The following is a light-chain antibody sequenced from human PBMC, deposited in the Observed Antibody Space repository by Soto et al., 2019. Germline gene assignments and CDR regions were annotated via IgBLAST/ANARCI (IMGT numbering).Light chain of an antibody. CDR1: QSVSSN. CDR2: GAS. J-gene: IGKJ2*01. CDR3: QQYNNCPLYP. Sequence: EIVMTQSPATLSVSPGERATLSCRASQSVSSNLAWYQQKPGQAPRLLIYGASTRATGIPARFSGSGSGTEFTLTISSLQSEDFSVYYCQQYNNCPLYPFGQGTKLHIK. V-gene: IGKV3-15*01.